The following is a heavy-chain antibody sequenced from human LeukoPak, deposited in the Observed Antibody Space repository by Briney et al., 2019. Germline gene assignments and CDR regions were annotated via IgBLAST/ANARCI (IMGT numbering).Heavy chain of an antibody. Sequence: PSETLSLTCAVYGGSFSGNWWSWVRQPPGKGLEWIGEIYHSGSTNYNPSLKSRVTISVDKSKNQFSLKLTSVTAADTAVYYCARIGNYYFDYWGQGTLVTVSS. J-gene: IGHJ4*02. CDR2: IYHSGST. CDR3: ARIGNYYFDY. D-gene: IGHD1-1*01. V-gene: IGHV4-4*02. CDR1: GGSFSGNW.